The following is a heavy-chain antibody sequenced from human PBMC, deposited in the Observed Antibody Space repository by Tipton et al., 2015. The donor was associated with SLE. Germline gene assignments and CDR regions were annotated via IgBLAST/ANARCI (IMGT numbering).Heavy chain of an antibody. CDR2: VYYSGST. D-gene: IGHD3-22*01. Sequence: TLSLTCTVSGGSISSSSYYWGWIRQPPGKGLEWIGSVYYSGSTHYNPSLKSRVTISGDTSKNQFSLKLSSVTAADTAVHYCASSSGYIDDAFDIWGQGTMVTVSS. J-gene: IGHJ3*02. V-gene: IGHV4-39*01. CDR1: GGSISSSSYY. CDR3: ASSSGYIDDAFDI.